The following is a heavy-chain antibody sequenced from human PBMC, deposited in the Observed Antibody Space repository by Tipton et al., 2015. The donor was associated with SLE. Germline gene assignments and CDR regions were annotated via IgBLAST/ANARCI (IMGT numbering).Heavy chain of an antibody. CDR1: GGSISSHY. CDR3: ARDGKTGGYYYYYYMDV. D-gene: IGHD7-27*01. J-gene: IGHJ6*03. V-gene: IGHV4-59*11. CDR2: IYYSVST. Sequence: TLSLTCTVSGGSISSHYWSWIRQPPGKGLEWIGYIYYSVSTNYNPSLKSRVTISVDTSRNQFSLKLSSVTAADTAVYYCARDGKTGGYYYYYYMDVWGKGTTVTVSS.